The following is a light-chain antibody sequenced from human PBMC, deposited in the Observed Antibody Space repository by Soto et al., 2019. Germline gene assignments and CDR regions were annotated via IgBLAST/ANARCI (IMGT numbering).Light chain of an antibody. CDR3: SSYTITSSPV. CDR1: SSDVGGYDF. CDR2: EVT. J-gene: IGLJ1*01. Sequence: QSGLTQPPAVSGSTGQSITISCTGTSSDVGGYDFVSWYRQYPGQAPKILIYEVTHRPSGVPDRFSGSKSGNTASLTISGLQADDEADYYCSSYTITSSPVFGPGTKVTVL. V-gene: IGLV2-14*01.